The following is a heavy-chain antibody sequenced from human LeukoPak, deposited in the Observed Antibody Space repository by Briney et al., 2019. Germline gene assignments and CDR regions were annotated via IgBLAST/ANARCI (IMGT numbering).Heavy chain of an antibody. Sequence: PSETLSLTCSVSGGSINGYSWGWVRQPPGKGLECIGYMFGRGSPNHHPSLQNRVTTSVDTSKNEFSLRLTSVTAADTAVYYCARRIQLWSYWHFDLWGRGTLVTVSS. V-gene: IGHV4-4*09. CDR3: ARRIQLWSYWHFDL. J-gene: IGHJ2*01. D-gene: IGHD1-1*01. CDR1: GGSINGYS. CDR2: MFGRGSP.